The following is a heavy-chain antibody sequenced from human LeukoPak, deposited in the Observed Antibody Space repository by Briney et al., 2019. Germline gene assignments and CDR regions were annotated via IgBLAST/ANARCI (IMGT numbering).Heavy chain of an antibody. CDR1: GFTFSSYA. Sequence: GGSLRLSCAASGFTFSSYAMSWVRQAPGKGLEWVSAISGSGGSTYYADSVKGRFTISRDNARNTLYLQMNSLRAEDTAVYYCAKDGNFRFLEWSTGFDPWGQGTLVTVSS. D-gene: IGHD3-3*01. CDR3: AKDGNFRFLEWSTGFDP. V-gene: IGHV3-23*01. CDR2: ISGSGGST. J-gene: IGHJ5*02.